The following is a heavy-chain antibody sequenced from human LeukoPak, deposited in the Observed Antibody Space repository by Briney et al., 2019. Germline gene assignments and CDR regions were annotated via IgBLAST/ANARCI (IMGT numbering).Heavy chain of an antibody. V-gene: IGHV4-59*01. J-gene: IGHJ6*02. CDR3: ARDDRIAVAGSNYYYYYGMDV. CDR2: IYYSGST. Sequence: SETLSLTCTVSGGSISSYYWGWIRQPPGKGLEWIGYIYYSGSTNYNPSLKSRVTISVDTSKNQFSLKLSSVTAADTAVYYCARDDRIAVAGSNYYYYYGMDVWGQGTTVTVSS. CDR1: GGSISSYY. D-gene: IGHD6-19*01.